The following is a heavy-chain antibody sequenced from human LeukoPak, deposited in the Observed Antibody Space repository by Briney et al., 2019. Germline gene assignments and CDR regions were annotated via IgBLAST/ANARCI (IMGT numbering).Heavy chain of an antibody. J-gene: IGHJ4*02. CDR3: ARDLTGGEYFDS. Sequence: PGGSLRLSCASSGFTLSSFKMSWVRQAPGKGLEWVASISPNSSYISYVDSLKARVTVSKDNPPHSVFLQMGSLRAEDTAVYYCARDLTGGEYFDSWAQGTLVSVSS. V-gene: IGHV3-21*01. D-gene: IGHD3-16*01. CDR1: GFTLSSFK. CDR2: ISPNSSYI.